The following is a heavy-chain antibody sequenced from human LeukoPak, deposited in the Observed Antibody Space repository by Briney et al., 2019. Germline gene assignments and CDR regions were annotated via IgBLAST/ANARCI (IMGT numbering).Heavy chain of an antibody. J-gene: IGHJ4*02. CDR3: AKVREYSYGIDY. CDR2: ISGSGGGT. D-gene: IGHD5-18*01. CDR1: GFTFSSYA. V-gene: IGHV3-23*01. Sequence: GGSLRLSCAASGFTFSSYAMSWVRQAPGKGLEWVSAISGSGGGTYYADSVKGRFTISRDNSKNTLYLQMNSLRAEDTAVYYCAKVREYSYGIDYWGQGTLVTVSS.